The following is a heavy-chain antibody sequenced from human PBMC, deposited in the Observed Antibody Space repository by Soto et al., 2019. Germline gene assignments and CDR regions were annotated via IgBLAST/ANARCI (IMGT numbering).Heavy chain of an antibody. CDR2: IGTLSDT. V-gene: IGHV3-13*01. D-gene: IGHD3-10*01. Sequence: VGSLRLSCAGSGFTFSTFDIHWVRQAPGKGLEWVSGIGTLSDTFYAASVQGRFTISRQNAKNSVYLQMNSLRAGDTAFYYCARGRSFSYDSTPPPMFDPWGQGTLVTVSS. J-gene: IGHJ5*02. CDR3: ARGRSFSYDSTPPPMFDP. CDR1: GFTFSTFD.